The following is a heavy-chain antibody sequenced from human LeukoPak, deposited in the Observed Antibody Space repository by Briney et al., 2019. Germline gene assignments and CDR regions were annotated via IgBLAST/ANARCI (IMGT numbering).Heavy chain of an antibody. V-gene: IGHV3-7*03. CDR3: AKEGRSLQTY. CDR2: IKEDGTE. CDR1: GFMFSSNW. J-gene: IGHJ4*02. Sequence: GGSLRLSCAASGFMFSSNWMSWVRLAPGKGLEWVANIKEDGTETYVDSVKGRFTISRDNAKNSLYLQMDSLRVEDTAVYYCAKEGRSLQTYWGQGTLVTVSS. D-gene: IGHD5-24*01.